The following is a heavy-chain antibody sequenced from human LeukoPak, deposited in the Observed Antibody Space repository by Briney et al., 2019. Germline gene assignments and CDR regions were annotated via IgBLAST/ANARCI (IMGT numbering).Heavy chain of an antibody. CDR3: AKRPADYGDYVSYFDY. CDR1: GFRFIRYG. D-gene: IGHD4-17*01. V-gene: IGHV3-30*18. CDR2: ISDDGRSN. J-gene: IGHJ4*02. Sequence: GGSLRLSCAASGFRFIRYGMHGLRQAPGKGLEGVGVISDDGRSNNYAYSVNGRFTISRDNSKDTLYLQMNSLRAEDTAVYYCAKRPADYGDYVSYFDYWGQGTLVTVSS.